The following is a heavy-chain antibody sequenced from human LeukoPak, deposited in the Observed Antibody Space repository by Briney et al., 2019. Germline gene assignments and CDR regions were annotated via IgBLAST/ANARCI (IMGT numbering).Heavy chain of an antibody. CDR1: GYTFTSNA. V-gene: IGHV1-3*01. D-gene: IGHD3-10*01. CDR3: ARADDLITMVRGVRLDYYYYGMDV. CDR2: INAGNGNT. J-gene: IGHJ6*04. Sequence: GASVKVSCKASGYTFTSNAMHWVRQAPGQRLEWMGWINAGNGNTRYSQKFQGRVTITRDTSASTAYMELSSLRSEDTAVYYCARADDLITMVRGVRLDYYYYGMDVWGKGTTVTVSS.